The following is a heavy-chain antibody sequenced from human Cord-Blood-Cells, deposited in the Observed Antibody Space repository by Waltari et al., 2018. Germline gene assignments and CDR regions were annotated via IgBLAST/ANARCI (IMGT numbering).Heavy chain of an antibody. Sequence: QVQLVESGGGVVQPGRSLRPSCAAHGFTFSSFGMHWVRQGPGKGLEWVAVIWYDGSNKYDADSVKGRFTISRDNSKNTLYLQMNSLRAEDTAMYYCAKSWLSDGDAFDIWGQGTMVTVSS. CDR1: GFTFSSFG. D-gene: IGHD3-9*01. CDR2: IWYDGSNK. CDR3: AKSWLSDGDAFDI. J-gene: IGHJ3*02. V-gene: IGHV3-30*18.